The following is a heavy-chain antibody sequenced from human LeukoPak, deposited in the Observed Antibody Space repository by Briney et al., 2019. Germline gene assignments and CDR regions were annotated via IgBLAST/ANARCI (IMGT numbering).Heavy chain of an antibody. V-gene: IGHV3-7*03. CDR3: ARDHRFLEWLFD. Sequence: GGSLRLSCAASGFTFSSYSMSWVRQAPGKGPEWVANIKRDGSEKYYVDPVKGRFTISRDNAKNSLYLQMNSLRAEDTAVYYCARDHRFLEWLFDWGQGTLVTVSS. CDR1: GFTFSSYS. D-gene: IGHD3-3*01. CDR2: IKRDGSEK. J-gene: IGHJ1*01.